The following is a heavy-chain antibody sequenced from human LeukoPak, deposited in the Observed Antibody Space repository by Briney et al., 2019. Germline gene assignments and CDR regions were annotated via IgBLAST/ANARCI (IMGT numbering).Heavy chain of an antibody. CDR1: GFTFDDYA. Sequence: GGSLRLSCAASGFTFDDYAMHWVRQAPGKGLEWVSGISWNSGSIGYADSVKGRFTISRDNAKNSLYLQMNSLRAEDTALYYCASVSMYSSSWYADNYWGQGTLVTVSS. CDR2: ISWNSGSI. J-gene: IGHJ4*02. D-gene: IGHD6-13*01. CDR3: ASVSMYSSSWYADNY. V-gene: IGHV3-9*01.